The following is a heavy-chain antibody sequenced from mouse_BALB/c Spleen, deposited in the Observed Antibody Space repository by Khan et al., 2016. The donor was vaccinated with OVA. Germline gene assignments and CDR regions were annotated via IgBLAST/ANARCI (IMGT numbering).Heavy chain of an antibody. Sequence: VLLQQSGPELMKPGTSVKISCKASGYSFTSYYIHWVKQSPGKSLEWIGYIDPFNGDTTYNQKFKGKATLTVDKSSSTAYMHLSSLTSEDSAVYYCARHGYVAWFAYWGQGTLVTVSA. J-gene: IGHJ3*01. CDR3: ARHGYVAWFAY. CDR2: IDPFNGDT. V-gene: IGHV1S135*01. CDR1: GYSFTSYY. D-gene: IGHD2-2*01.